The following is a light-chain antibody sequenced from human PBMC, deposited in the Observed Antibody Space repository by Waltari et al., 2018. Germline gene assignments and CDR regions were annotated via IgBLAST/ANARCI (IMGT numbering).Light chain of an antibody. CDR1: RSDVGGNNY. CDR3: SSFAGSNVV. J-gene: IGLJ2*01. CDR2: EVS. V-gene: IGLV2-8*01. Sequence: QSALTQPPSASGSPGQSVTISCTGTRSDVGGNNYVSWYQQHPGKAPKLMIYEVSKRPSGVPDRFSCSKSGNTASLTVSGLQADDEADYYCSSFAGSNVVFGGGTQLTVL.